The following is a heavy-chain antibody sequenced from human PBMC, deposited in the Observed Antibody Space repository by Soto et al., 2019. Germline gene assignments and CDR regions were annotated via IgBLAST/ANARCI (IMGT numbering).Heavy chain of an antibody. Sequence: ASGFTFSSYAMSWVRQAPGKGLEWVSAISGSGGSTYYADSVKGRFTISRDNSKNTLYLQMNSLRAEDTAVYYCAYSSTPFDYWGQGTLVTVSP. J-gene: IGHJ4*02. CDR3: AYSSTPFDY. V-gene: IGHV3-23*01. D-gene: IGHD6-13*01. CDR2: ISGSGGST. CDR1: GFTFSSYA.